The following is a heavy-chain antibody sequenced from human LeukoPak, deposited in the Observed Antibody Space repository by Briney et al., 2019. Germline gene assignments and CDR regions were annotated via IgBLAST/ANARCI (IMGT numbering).Heavy chain of an antibody. V-gene: IGHV1-69*05. CDR3: ASGYPGITNWFDP. D-gene: IGHD1-14*01. CDR1: GGTFSSYA. J-gene: IGHJ5*02. CDR2: IIPIFGTA. Sequence: SVKVSCKASGGTFSSYAVSWVRQAPGQGLEWMGGIIPIFGTANYAQKFQGRVTITTDESTSTAYMELSSLRSEDTAVYYCASGYPGITNWFDPWGQGTLVTVSS.